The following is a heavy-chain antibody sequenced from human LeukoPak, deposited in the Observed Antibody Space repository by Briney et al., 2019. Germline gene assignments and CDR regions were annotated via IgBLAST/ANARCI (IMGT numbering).Heavy chain of an antibody. CDR1: GFTFSSYW. CDR3: ARGGPRACDH. Sequence: GGSLRLSCAGSGFTFSSYWMSWVRQAPGKGLEWVANIKQDGSEKYYVDSVKGRFTISRHNAKNSLSLQMNSLRAEDTAVYYCARGGPRACDHWGQGTLVTVSS. J-gene: IGHJ4*02. CDR2: IKQDGSEK. V-gene: IGHV3-7*01.